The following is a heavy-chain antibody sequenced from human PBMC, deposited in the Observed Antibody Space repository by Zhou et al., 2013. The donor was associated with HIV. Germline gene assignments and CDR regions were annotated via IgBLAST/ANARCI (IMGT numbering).Heavy chain of an antibody. CDR3: ARDPYHCSGGSCQRWYNWFDP. Sequence: QVQLVQSGAEVKKPGSSVKVSCKASGGTFSSYAISWVRQAPGQGLEWMGGIIPIFGTANYAQKFQGRVTITTDESTSTAYMELSSLRSEDTAVYYCARDPYHCSGGSCQRWYNWFDPWGQGNPWVTVSS. CDR1: GGTFSSYA. CDR2: IIPIFGTA. V-gene: IGHV1-69*05. D-gene: IGHD2-15*01. J-gene: IGHJ5*02.